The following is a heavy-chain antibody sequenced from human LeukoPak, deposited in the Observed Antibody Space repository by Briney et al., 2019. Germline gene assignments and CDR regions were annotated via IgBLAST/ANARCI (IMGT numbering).Heavy chain of an antibody. D-gene: IGHD6-13*01. CDR3: ASPSIGTLQKYSSSWYYFDY. CDR1: GGTLSSYA. V-gene: IGHV1-69*01. CDR2: IIPIFGTA. Sequence: SVKVSCKPSGGTLSSYAISWVRQAPGQGLEWMGGIIPIFGTANYAQKFQGRVTITADESTSTAYMELSSLRSEDTAVYYCASPSIGTLQKYSSSWYYFDYWGQGTLVTVSS. J-gene: IGHJ4*02.